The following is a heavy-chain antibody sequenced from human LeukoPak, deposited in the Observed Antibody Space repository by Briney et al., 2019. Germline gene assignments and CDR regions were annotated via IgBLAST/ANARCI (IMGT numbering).Heavy chain of an antibody. Sequence: GGSLRLSCAASGFTFGSYGVHWVRQAPGKGLEWVAFIRHEGSDKYYADSVKGRFTISRDNPKSTVYLQMNSLRAEDTAVYHCARKKSVYRSSASSYYYMDVWGKGTTVTVSS. CDR3: ARKKSVYRSSASSYYYMDV. J-gene: IGHJ6*03. V-gene: IGHV3-30*02. CDR2: IRHEGSDK. D-gene: IGHD6-6*01. CDR1: GFTFGSYG.